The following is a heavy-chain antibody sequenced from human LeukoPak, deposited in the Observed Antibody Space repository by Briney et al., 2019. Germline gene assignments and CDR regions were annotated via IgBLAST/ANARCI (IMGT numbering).Heavy chain of an antibody. CDR2: ISWNGDTI. V-gene: IGHV3-9*01. J-gene: IGHJ5*02. CDR3: SSTFGSGSYLHS. CDR1: GFDFHDYM. Sequence: GGSQRLSCAASGFDFHDYMMHWVRQPPGKGLEWVSEISWNGDTIGYADSVKGRFIISRDNARRSLYLQMNSLRPEDTAFYYCSSTFGSGSYLHSWGQGTLVTVSS. D-gene: IGHD3-10*01.